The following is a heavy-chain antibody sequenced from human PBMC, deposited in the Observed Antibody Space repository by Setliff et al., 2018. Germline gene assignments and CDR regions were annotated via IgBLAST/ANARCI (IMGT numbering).Heavy chain of an antibody. D-gene: IGHD3-9*01. V-gene: IGHV1-18*01. J-gene: IGHJ6*02. CDR2: ISPYNGQT. CDR1: GYTFTYFG. CDR3: AKEPAVSLTEAVRRTYYDYAMDA. Sequence: ASVKVSCKASGYTFTYFGLSWVRQAPGQGLEWMGWISPYNGQTTYAQRFQGRITMTTDTSTDTAYMELRNLGSDDTAIYFCAKEPAVSLTEAVRRTYYDYAMDAWGQGTTVT.